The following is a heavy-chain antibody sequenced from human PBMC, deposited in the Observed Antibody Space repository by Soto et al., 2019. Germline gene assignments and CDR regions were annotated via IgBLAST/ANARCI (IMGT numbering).Heavy chain of an antibody. D-gene: IGHD3-3*01. CDR3: ARGSGRYYDFWSGSPKNFDY. V-gene: IGHV4-59*01. Sequence: SETLSLTCTVSGGSISSYYWSWIRQPPGKGLEWIGYIYYSGSTNYNPSLKSRVTISVDTSKNQFSLKLSSVTAADTAVYYCARGSGRYYDFWSGSPKNFDYWGQGTLVTVSS. J-gene: IGHJ4*02. CDR2: IYYSGST. CDR1: GGSISSYY.